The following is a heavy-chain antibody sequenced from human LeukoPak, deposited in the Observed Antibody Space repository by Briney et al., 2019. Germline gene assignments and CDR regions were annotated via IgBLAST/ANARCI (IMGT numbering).Heavy chain of an antibody. CDR1: GGSISSSSYY. D-gene: IGHD2-2*01. V-gene: IGHV4-39*01. CDR2: IYYSGST. Sequence: SETLSLTCTLSGGSISSSSYYWGWIRQPPGKGLEWIGSIYYSGSTYYNPSLKSRVTISVDTSKNQFSLKLSSVTAADTAVYYCARRADIVVVPAARESLPLEYYYYYMDVWGKGTTVTVSS. J-gene: IGHJ6*03. CDR3: ARRADIVVVPAARESLPLEYYYYYMDV.